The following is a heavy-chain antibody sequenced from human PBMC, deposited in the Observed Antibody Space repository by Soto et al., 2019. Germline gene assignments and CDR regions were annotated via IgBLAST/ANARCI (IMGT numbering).Heavy chain of an antibody. CDR1: GYAFTTYG. J-gene: IGHJ4*02. V-gene: IGHV1-18*01. CDR3: ARGRYGDY. D-gene: IGHD1-1*01. CDR2: ISAHNGNT. Sequence: QVHLVXXGXXXXXXGASVKVSCKGSGYAFTTYGITWVRQAPGQGLEWMGWISAHNGNTNYAQKLQGRVTVTRDTSTSTAYMELRSLRSDDTAVYYCARGRYGDYWGQGALVTVSS.